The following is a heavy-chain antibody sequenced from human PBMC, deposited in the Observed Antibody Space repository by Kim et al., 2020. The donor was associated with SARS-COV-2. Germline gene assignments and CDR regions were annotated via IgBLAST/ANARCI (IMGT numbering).Heavy chain of an antibody. CDR3: ARDSLTGYTYYYYGMDV. Sequence: GGSLRLSCAASGFTFSSYSMNWVRQAPGKGLEWVSYISSSSSTIYYADSVKGRFTISRDNAKNSLYLQMNSLRDEDTAVYYCARDSLTGYTYYYYGMDVWGQGTTVTVSS. CDR1: GFTFSSYS. D-gene: IGHD3-9*01. J-gene: IGHJ6*02. CDR2: ISSSSSTI. V-gene: IGHV3-48*02.